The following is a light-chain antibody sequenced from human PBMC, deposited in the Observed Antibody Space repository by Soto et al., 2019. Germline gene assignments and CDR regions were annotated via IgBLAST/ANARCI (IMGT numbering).Light chain of an antibody. CDR2: DNR. Sequence: QSVLTQPPSVSGAPGQRVTVSCPGSRSNIGADYDVHWYQQLPGTAPKLLVYDNRNRPSGVPDRFSGSKSGTSASLAITGLQAEDEADYYCQSYDRSLSGYVFGTGTKVTVL. J-gene: IGLJ1*01. CDR3: QSYDRSLSGYV. V-gene: IGLV1-40*01. CDR1: RSNIGADYD.